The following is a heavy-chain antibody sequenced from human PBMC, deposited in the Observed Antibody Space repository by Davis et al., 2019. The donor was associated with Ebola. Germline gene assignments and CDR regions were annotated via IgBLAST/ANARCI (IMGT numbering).Heavy chain of an antibody. J-gene: IGHJ4*02. CDR1: GYSFTNFW. Sequence: GESLKISCQGSGYSFTNFWIAWVRQMPGKGLEWMGIIYPGDSDTRYSPSVQGQVTISADKSINTAYLQWDSLKASDTAMYYCARPSSGYEASFDYWGQGTPVTVSS. D-gene: IGHD3-22*01. CDR2: IYPGDSDT. V-gene: IGHV5-51*01. CDR3: ARPSSGYEASFDY.